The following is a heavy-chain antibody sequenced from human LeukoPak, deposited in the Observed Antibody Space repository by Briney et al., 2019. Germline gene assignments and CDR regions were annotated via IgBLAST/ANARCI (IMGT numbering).Heavy chain of an antibody. CDR2: FSGTGST. D-gene: IGHD3-3*01. V-gene: IGHV3-23*01. CDR3: AKDEAYYDFWSSGRYYYYLDV. Sequence: PGGSLRLSCAASGFTFSTYAMSWVRQAPGKGLDWVSSFSGTGSTYYADSVKGRFTISRDNSKNMLYLQMNSLRVEDTAVYYCAKDEAYYDFWSSGRYYYYLDVWGEGTTVTVS. J-gene: IGHJ6*03. CDR1: GFTFSTYA.